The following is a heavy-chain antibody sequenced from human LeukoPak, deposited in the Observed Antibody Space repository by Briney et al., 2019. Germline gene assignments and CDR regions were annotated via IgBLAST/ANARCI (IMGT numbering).Heavy chain of an antibody. D-gene: IGHD6-19*01. V-gene: IGHV1-69*01. CDR2: IIPIFGTA. J-gene: IGHJ4*02. CDR3: ARDQAVAGIYYFDY. CDR1: GGTFSSYA. Sequence: GSSVMVSCKASGGTFSSYAISWVRQAPGQGLEWMGGIIPIFGTANYAQKFQGRVTITADESTSTAYMELSSLRSEDTAVYYCARDQAVAGIYYFDYWGQGTLVTVSS.